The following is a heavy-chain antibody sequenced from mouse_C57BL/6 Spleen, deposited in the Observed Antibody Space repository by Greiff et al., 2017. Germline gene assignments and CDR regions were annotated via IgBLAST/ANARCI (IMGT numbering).Heavy chain of an antibody. V-gene: IGHV1-9*01. CDR2: ILPGSGST. D-gene: IGHD1-1*01. Sequence: VQLQQSGAELMKPGASVKLSCKATGYTFTGYWIEWVKQRPGHGLEWIGEILPGSGSTTYNEKFKGKATFTADTSSNTAYMQLSSLTTEDSAIYYCAAGSSFSYYYAMDYWGQGTSVTVSS. J-gene: IGHJ4*01. CDR3: AAGSSFSYYYAMDY. CDR1: GYTFTGYW.